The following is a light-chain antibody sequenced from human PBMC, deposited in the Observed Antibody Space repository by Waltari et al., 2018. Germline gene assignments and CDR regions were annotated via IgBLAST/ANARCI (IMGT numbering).Light chain of an antibody. V-gene: IGLV7-46*01. CDR3: LLWYSGARWV. CDR2: DTS. Sequence: QAVVTQEPSLTVSPGGTVTLTCGSSTGAVTSGQSLYWFQQNPGQVPKTLIFDTSNKHSWTPARFSGSLLGGKAARTLSGAQPEDEAEYYCLLWYSGARWVFGGGTKLSVL. J-gene: IGLJ3*02. CDR1: TGAVTSGQS.